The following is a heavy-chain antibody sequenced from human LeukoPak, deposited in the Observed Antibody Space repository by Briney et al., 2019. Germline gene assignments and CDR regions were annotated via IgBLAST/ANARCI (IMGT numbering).Heavy chain of an antibody. Sequence: SETLSLTCTVSGGSISIYYWSWIRQPPGKGREWIGYIFYSGSTNYNPPLKSRVTISVDTSKNQFSLKLSSVTAADTAVYYCARVVSGGSGSYSTIVDYYYYYMDVWGKGTTVTISS. CDR3: ARVVSGGSGSYSTIVDYYYYYMDV. V-gene: IGHV4-59*01. J-gene: IGHJ6*03. D-gene: IGHD3-10*01. CDR1: GGSISIYY. CDR2: IFYSGST.